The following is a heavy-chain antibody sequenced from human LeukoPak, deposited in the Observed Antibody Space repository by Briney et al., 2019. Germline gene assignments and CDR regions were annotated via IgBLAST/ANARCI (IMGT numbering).Heavy chain of an antibody. CDR2: ISGTGGST. V-gene: IGHV3-23*01. CDR3: AKDLDYNACGYLFYC. D-gene: IGHD4-11*01. CDR1: GFNFSSYA. J-gene: IGHJ5*01. Sequence: TGGSLRLSCAASGFNFSSYAMRSVRQAPGNGLDSVSPISGTGGSTYYAESVRGRLTISCDNPKNTLYVHLNSLRAHYTAQNDPAKDLDYNACGYLFYCWGQGTLVTVSS.